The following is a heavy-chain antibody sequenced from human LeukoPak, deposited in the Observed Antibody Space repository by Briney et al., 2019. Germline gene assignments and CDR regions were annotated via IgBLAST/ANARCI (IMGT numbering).Heavy chain of an antibody. CDR2: IWHDGSSK. CDR1: GFTFSHYA. Sequence: GGSLRLSCSASGFTFSHYAMHWVRQAPGKGLDWVAVIWHDGSSKYYADSVKGRFTISRDNTKNSVFLQMHSLRGDDTALYYCARDMLLEDAFDIWGQGTMVIVSS. D-gene: IGHD3-10*02. CDR3: ARDMLLEDAFDI. J-gene: IGHJ3*02. V-gene: IGHV3-33*01.